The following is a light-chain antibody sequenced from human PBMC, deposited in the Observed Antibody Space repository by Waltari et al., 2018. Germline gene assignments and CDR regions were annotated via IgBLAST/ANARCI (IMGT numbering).Light chain of an antibody. CDR3: CSYAGIFTLYV. J-gene: IGLJ1*01. V-gene: IGLV2-11*01. CDR2: DVT. Sequence: QSALTQPRSVSGSPGQSVTISCTATSSDVGGYNYVSWYQQHPGKAPKLMIYDVTKRPSGVPDRFSGSKSGNTASLTISGLQAEDEADYYCCSYAGIFTLYVFGAGTKVTVL. CDR1: SSDVGGYNY.